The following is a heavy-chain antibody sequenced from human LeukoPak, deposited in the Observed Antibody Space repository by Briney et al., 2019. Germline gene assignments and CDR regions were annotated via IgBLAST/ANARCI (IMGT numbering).Heavy chain of an antibody. CDR3: ASKSSSWYSFDY. D-gene: IGHD6-13*01. CDR1: GGCFRGYY. CDR2: INHSGST. J-gene: IGHJ4*02. V-gene: IGHV4-34*01. Sequence: PSETLSLTCAVYGGCFRGYYWRWLRQPPGKGLEWIGEINHSGSTHYNPSLKSRVTISVDTSKNQFSLKLTSVTAAESAVYYFASKSSSWYSFDYWGQGTLVTVSS.